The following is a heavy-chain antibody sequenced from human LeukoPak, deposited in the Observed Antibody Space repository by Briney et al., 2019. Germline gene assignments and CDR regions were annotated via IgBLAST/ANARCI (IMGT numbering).Heavy chain of an antibody. D-gene: IGHD2-2*01. J-gene: IGHJ5*02. CDR1: RYTFTGYY. V-gene: IGHV1-2*02. Sequence: ASVKVSCNASRYTFTGYYMHWVRQAPGQGLEWMGWINPNSGGTNYAQKFQGRVTMTRDTSISTAYMELSRLRSDDTAVYYCARDREYQLLFLGRFDPWGQGTLVTVSS. CDR3: ARDREYQLLFLGRFDP. CDR2: INPNSGGT.